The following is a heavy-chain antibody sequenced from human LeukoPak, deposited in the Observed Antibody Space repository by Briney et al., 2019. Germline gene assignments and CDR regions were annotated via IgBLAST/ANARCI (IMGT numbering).Heavy chain of an antibody. J-gene: IGHJ4*02. Sequence: GASVKVSCKASGYTFTSYGISWVRQAPGQGLEWMGWISAYNGNTNYAQKLQGRVTMTTDTSTSTAYMELRSLRSDDTAVYYCARDPHDYGGNSPLGDWGQGTLVTVSS. D-gene: IGHD4-23*01. V-gene: IGHV1-18*01. CDR2: ISAYNGNT. CDR3: ARDPHDYGGNSPLGD. CDR1: GYTFTSYG.